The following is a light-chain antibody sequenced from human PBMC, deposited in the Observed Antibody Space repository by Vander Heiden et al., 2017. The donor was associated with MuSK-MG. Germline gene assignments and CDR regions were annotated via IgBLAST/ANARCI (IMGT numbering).Light chain of an antibody. CDR2: AAS. CDR1: QSISSY. V-gene: IGKV1-39*01. J-gene: IGKJ4*01. CDR3: QQRYSTPRT. Sequence: DIQMTQSPSSLSASVGDRVTITCRASQSISSYLNWYQQKPGKAPKLLIYAASSLQSEVPSRFSGSGSGTDFTLTISSLQPEDFATYYCQQRYSTPRTFGGGTKLEIK.